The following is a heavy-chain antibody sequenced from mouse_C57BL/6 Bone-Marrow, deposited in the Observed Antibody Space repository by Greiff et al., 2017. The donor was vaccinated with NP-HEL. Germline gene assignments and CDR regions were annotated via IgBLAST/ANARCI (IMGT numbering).Heavy chain of an antibody. J-gene: IGHJ1*03. V-gene: IGHV1-69*01. D-gene: IGHD2-5*01. CDR2: IDPSDSYT. CDR3: ASRSNYEDWYFDV. CDR1: GYTFTSYW. Sequence: VQLQQPGAELVMPGASVKLSCKASGYTFTSYWMHWVKQRPGQGLEWIGEIDPSDSYTNYNQKFKGKSTLTVDKSSSTAYMQLSSLTSEDSAVYYCASRSNYEDWYFDVWGTGTTVTVSS.